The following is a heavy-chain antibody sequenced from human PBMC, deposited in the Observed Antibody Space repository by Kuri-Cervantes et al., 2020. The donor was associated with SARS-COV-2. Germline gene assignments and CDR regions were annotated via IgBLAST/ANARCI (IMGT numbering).Heavy chain of an antibody. D-gene: IGHD2-2*01. CDR2: INHSGST. J-gene: IGHJ6*02. V-gene: IGHV4-34*01. CDR1: GFTFSSYA. Sequence: ESLKISCAASGFTFSSYAMSWVRQPPGKGLEWIGEINHSGSTNYNPSLKSRVTISVDTSKNQFSLKLSSVTAADTAVYYCARGRRNYCSSTSCYPPYYGMDVWGQGTTVTVSS. CDR3: ARGRRNYCSSTSCYPPYYGMDV.